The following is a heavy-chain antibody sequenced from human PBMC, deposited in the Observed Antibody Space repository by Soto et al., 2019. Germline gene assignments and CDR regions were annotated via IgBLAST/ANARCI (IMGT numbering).Heavy chain of an antibody. Sequence: SETLSLTCTVSGGSISSYYWSWIRQPPGKGLEWIGYIYYSGSTNYNPSLKSRVTISVDTSKNQFSLNVISVTAADAAGYYCRRSSRYSTDVWGQATTVTVSS. CDR2: IYYSGST. J-gene: IGHJ6*02. D-gene: IGHD6-13*01. V-gene: IGHV4-59*08. CDR3: RRSSRYSTDV. CDR1: GGSISSYY.